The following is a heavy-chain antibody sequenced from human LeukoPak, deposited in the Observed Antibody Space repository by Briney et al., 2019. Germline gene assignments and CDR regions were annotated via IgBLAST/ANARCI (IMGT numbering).Heavy chain of an antibody. CDR1: GYTFTGYY. D-gene: IGHD3-3*01. V-gene: IGHV1-2*02. CDR2: INPNSGGT. CDR3: ARAPITIFNIGWFDP. J-gene: IGHJ5*02. Sequence: ASVRVSCKASGYTFTGYYMHWVRQAPGQGPEWMGWINPNSGGTNYAQKFQGRVTMTRDTSISTAYMELSRLRSDDTAVYYCARAPITIFNIGWFDPWGQGTLVTVSS.